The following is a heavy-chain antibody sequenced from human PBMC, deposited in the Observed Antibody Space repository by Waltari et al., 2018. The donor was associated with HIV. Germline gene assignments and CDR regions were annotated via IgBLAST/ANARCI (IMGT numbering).Heavy chain of an antibody. CDR1: GYTFTSYD. Sequence: QVQLVQSGAEVKKPGASVKVSCKASGYTFTSYDINWVRQATGQGLEWMGWMNPNSGNTGYAQKFQGRVTMTRNTSISTAYMELSSLRSEDTAVYYCASSGWFGAPGLSYYYGMDVWGQGTTVTVSS. CDR2: MNPNSGNT. CDR3: ASSGWFGAPGLSYYYGMDV. V-gene: IGHV1-8*01. D-gene: IGHD3-10*01. J-gene: IGHJ6*02.